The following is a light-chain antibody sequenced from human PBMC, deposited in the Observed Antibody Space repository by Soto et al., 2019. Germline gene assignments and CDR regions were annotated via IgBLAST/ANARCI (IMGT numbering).Light chain of an antibody. Sequence: QSVLTQPPSVSGAPGQRVTISCTGSNSNIGANYDVHWYQQLPGTAPKLLIYGTTNRPSGVPDRFSGSKSDTSASLAITGLQAEDEADYYCQSYDTSLRGPVAFGGGTKLTVL. CDR2: GTT. V-gene: IGLV1-40*01. CDR1: NSNIGANYD. J-gene: IGLJ2*01. CDR3: QSYDTSLRGPVA.